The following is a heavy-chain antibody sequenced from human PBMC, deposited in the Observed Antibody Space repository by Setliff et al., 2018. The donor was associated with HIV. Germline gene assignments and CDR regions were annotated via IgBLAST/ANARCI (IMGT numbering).Heavy chain of an antibody. J-gene: IGHJ4*02. CDR2: INTHSGYT. CDR1: VYTFNNYG. D-gene: IGHD5-12*01. CDR3: ARGKTWLRFLDY. Sequence: GASVKVSCKASVYTFNNYGISWVRQAPGQGLEWMGWINTHSGYTNYAQNVQGRVTVTMDTSTSTAYMELRSLQSDDTAVYYCARGKTWLRFLDYWGQGTLVTVSS. V-gene: IGHV1-18*01.